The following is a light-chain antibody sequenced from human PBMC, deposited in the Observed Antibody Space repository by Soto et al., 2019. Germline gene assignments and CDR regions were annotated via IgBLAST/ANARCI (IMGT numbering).Light chain of an antibody. Sequence: QSVLTQSPSASASLGASVKLTCTLSSGHSSYAIAWHQPQPEKGPRYLMKLNSDGSHSKGDGIPDRFSGSSSGAERYLTISSLQSEEEADYYCQTWGTGILVFGGGTKLTVL. J-gene: IGLJ3*02. CDR1: SGHSSYA. V-gene: IGLV4-69*01. CDR2: LNSDGSH. CDR3: QTWGTGILV.